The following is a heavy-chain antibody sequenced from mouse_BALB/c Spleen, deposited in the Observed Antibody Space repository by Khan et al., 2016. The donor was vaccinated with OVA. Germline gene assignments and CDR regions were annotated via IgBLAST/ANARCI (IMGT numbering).Heavy chain of an antibody. D-gene: IGHD4-1*01. CDR3: ASHLTGSVAY. V-gene: IGHV5-6*01. CDR1: GFTFSNYG. Sequence: EVQGVESGGDLVKPGGSLKLSCAASGFTFSNYGMSWVRQIPDKRLEWVATINSDGTYTYYPDSVKGRFTISRNNAKNTLYLEMSSLKSEDTAMYYCASHLTGSVAYWGQGTLVTVSA. J-gene: IGHJ3*01. CDR2: INSDGTYT.